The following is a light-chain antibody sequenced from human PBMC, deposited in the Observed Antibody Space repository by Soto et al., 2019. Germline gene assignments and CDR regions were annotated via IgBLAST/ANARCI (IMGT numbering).Light chain of an antibody. CDR3: QHYNNWPPWT. V-gene: IGKV3-15*01. CDR2: RAS. Sequence: EIVMTQSPATLSVSPGERATLSCRASQSVSSNLAWYQQKPGQAPRLLIYRASTRATGIPARFSGSGSGTECTLIISSVRSEDFAVYYCQHYNNWPPWTFGQGTKVEIK. J-gene: IGKJ1*01. CDR1: QSVSSN.